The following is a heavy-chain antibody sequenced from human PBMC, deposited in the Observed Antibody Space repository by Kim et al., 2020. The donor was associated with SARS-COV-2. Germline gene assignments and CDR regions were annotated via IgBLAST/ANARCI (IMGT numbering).Heavy chain of an antibody. J-gene: IGHJ4*02. V-gene: IGHV6-1*01. Sequence: SQTLSLTCAISGDSVSSNSAAWNWIRQSPSRGLEWLGRTYYMSKWYNDYAVSVKSRITINPDTSKNQFSLQLNSVTPEDTAVYYCARAVAGRDGYNWPFDYWGQGTLVTVSS. CDR3: ARAVAGRDGYNWPFDY. CDR1: GDSVSSNSAA. D-gene: IGHD5-12*01. CDR2: TYYMSKWYN.